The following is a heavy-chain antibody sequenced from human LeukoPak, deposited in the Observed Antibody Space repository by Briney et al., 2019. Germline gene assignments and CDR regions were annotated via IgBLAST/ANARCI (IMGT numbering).Heavy chain of an antibody. D-gene: IGHD3-3*01. V-gene: IGHV3-21*01. CDR3: ARDLSYDFWSGYYITGAFDI. CDR2: ISSSSSYI. Sequence: GGSLRLSCAASGFTFSSYSMNWVRQALGKGLEWVSSISSSSSYIYYADSVKGRFTISRDNAKNSLYLQMNSLRAEDTAVYYCARDLSYDFWSGYYITGAFDIWGQGTMVTVSS. CDR1: GFTFSSYS. J-gene: IGHJ3*02.